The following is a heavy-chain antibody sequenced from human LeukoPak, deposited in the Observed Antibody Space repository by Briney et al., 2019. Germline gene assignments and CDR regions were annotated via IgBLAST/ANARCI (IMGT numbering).Heavy chain of an antibody. J-gene: IGHJ6*02. CDR1: GFTFSSYD. D-gene: IGHD1-14*01. V-gene: IGHV3-13*01. Sequence: GGSLRLSCAASGFTFSSYDMHWVRQATGKGLEWVSAIGTAGDTYYPGSVKGRFTISRENAKNSLCLQMNSLRAGDTAVYYCARANQDYYYGMDVWGQGTTVTVSS. CDR2: IGTAGDT. CDR3: ARANQDYYYGMDV.